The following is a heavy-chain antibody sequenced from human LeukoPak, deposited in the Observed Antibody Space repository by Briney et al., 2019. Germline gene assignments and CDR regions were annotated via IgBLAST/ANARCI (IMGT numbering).Heavy chain of an antibody. CDR3: ARERSGWYERWLDY. CDR2: IKQDGIEK. V-gene: IGHV3-7*01. J-gene: IGHJ4*02. CDR1: GLTLSNYW. Sequence: GGSLRLSCAASGLTLSNYWMTWVRQAPGKGPEWVAHIKQDGIEKNYEDSVKGRFTISRDNAKNSLYSQMNKLRAEDTAVYYCARERSGWYERWLDYWGQGTLVTVSS. D-gene: IGHD6-19*01.